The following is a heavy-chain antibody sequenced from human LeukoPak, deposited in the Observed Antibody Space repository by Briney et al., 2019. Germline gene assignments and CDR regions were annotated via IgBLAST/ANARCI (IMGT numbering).Heavy chain of an antibody. Sequence: SGTLSLTCTVSGGSISSYYWSWIRQPPGKGLEWIGYIYYSGSTNYNPSLKSRVTISVDTSKNQFSLKLSSVTAADTAVYYCARVPYSGSYYRYFDYWGQGTLVTVSS. CDR2: IYYSGST. V-gene: IGHV4-59*01. J-gene: IGHJ4*02. CDR3: ARVPYSGSYYRYFDY. D-gene: IGHD1-26*01. CDR1: GGSISSYY.